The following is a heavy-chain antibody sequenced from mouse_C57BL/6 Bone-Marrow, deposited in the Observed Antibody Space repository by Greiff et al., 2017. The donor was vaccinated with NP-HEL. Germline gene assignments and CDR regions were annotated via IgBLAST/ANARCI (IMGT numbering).Heavy chain of an antibody. J-gene: IGHJ3*01. Sequence: QVQLQQPGAELVKPGASVKLSCKASGYTFTSYWMHWVKQRPGRGLGWIGRIDPNSGGTKYNEKFKSKATLTVDKPSSTAYMQLSSLTSEDSAVYYCARDYYVSSTWFAYWGQGTLVTVSA. CDR3: ARDYYVSSTWFAY. D-gene: IGHD1-1*01. V-gene: IGHV1-72*01. CDR1: GYTFTSYW. CDR2: IDPNSGGT.